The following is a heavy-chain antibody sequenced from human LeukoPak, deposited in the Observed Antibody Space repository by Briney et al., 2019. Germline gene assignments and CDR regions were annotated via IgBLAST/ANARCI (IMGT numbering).Heavy chain of an antibody. Sequence: GGSLRLSCAASGFTFSSYAMSWVRQAPGKGLEWVSAIRGSGGSTYYADSVKGRFTISRENSNNTLYLQMNSLRAEDTAVYYCAKSLLAPYYYDSSGYPDDYWGQGTLVTVSS. J-gene: IGHJ4*02. CDR1: GFTFSSYA. D-gene: IGHD3-22*01. CDR2: IRGSGGST. V-gene: IGHV3-23*01. CDR3: AKSLLAPYYYDSSGYPDDY.